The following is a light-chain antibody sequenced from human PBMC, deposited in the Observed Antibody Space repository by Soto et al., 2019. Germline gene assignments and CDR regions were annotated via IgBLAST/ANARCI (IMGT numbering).Light chain of an antibody. CDR1: QSINNL. J-gene: IGKJ4*01. V-gene: IGKV1-5*03. CDR3: LQYNYYPLT. CDR2: KAS. Sequence: DIQMTQSPSTLSASEGDRVTITCRASQSINNLLAWYQQKPGEAPKFLIYKASTLESGVPSRFSGSGSGTEFTLTISSLQPDDIATYYCLQYNYYPLTFGGGTKVDIK.